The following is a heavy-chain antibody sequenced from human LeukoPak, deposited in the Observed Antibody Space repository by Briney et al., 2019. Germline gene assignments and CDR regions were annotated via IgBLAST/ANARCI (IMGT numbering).Heavy chain of an antibody. CDR3: ARDWGRGDSYYLDY. CDR1: GFTFSGYG. CDR2: VSYDERSK. D-gene: IGHD2-21*02. Sequence: GGSLRLSCAASGFTFSGYGMHWVRQAPGKGLECVAVVSYDERSKYYADSVKGRFTISRDNSENTLYLQMDSLRTEDTAVYYCARDWGRGDSYYLDYWGQGTLVTVSS. V-gene: IGHV3-30*03. J-gene: IGHJ4*02.